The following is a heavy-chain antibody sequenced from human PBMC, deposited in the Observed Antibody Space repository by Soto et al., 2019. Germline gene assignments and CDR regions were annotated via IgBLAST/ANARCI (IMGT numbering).Heavy chain of an antibody. Sequence: ASVKVSCKASGYTFTSYDINWVRQATGQGLEWMGWMNPNSGNTGYAQKFQGRVTMTRNTSISTAYMELSSLRSEGTAMYYCARGLEWSWSLDPWGQGTLVTVSS. J-gene: IGHJ5*02. D-gene: IGHD3-3*01. CDR2: MNPNSGNT. CDR3: ARGLEWSWSLDP. V-gene: IGHV1-8*01. CDR1: GYTFTSYD.